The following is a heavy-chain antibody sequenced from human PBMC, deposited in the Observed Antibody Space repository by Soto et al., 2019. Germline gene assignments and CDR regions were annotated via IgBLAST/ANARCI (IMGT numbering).Heavy chain of an antibody. CDR1: GGSISSSNW. CDR2: IYHSGST. Sequence: SETLSLTCTVSGGSISSSNWWSWVRQPPGKGLEWIGEIYHSGSTNYNPSLKSRVTISVDKSKNQFSLKLSSVTAADTAVYYCARAQYSYGALDYWGQGTLVTVSS. V-gene: IGHV4-4*02. CDR3: ARAQYSYGALDY. D-gene: IGHD5-18*01. J-gene: IGHJ4*02.